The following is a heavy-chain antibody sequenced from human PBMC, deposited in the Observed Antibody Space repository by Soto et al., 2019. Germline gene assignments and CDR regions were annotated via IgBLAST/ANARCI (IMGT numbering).Heavy chain of an antibody. CDR2: IYYIGST. V-gene: IGHV4-30-4*01. Sequence: QVQLQESGPGLVKPSQTLSLTCTVSGVSISSGDYYWRWIRQPPGKGLGWIGYIYYIGSTYYNPSLKSRVTLSVDTSKNQFSLKLISVPASDTAVYSCASVPLGSCGSWYFALWGRGTLVTVSS. D-gene: IGHD2-15*01. CDR1: GVSISSGDYY. CDR3: ASVPLGSCGSWYFAL. J-gene: IGHJ2*01.